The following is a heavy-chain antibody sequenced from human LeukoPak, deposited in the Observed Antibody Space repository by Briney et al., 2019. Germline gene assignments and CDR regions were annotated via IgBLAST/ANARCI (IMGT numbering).Heavy chain of an antibody. CDR3: ARLKAVAGTLNYFDY. V-gene: IGHV3-23*01. D-gene: IGHD6-19*01. Sequence: GGSLRLSCAASGFTFNNYAMSWVRQAPGKGLEWVSAISGSGGSTYYADSVKGRFTISRDNSKNTLYLQMNSLRAEDTAVYYCARLKAVAGTLNYFDYWGQGTLVTVSS. CDR2: ISGSGGST. CDR1: GFTFNNYA. J-gene: IGHJ4*02.